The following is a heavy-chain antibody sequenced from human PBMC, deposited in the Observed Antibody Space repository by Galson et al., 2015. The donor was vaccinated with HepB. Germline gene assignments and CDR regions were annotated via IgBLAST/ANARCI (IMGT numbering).Heavy chain of an antibody. CDR2: IRYDETNK. CDR3: AKDLEYIAWSNKFDS. J-gene: IGHJ4*02. V-gene: IGHV3-30*02. Sequence: SLRLSCAASGFSFSSFGMHWVRQAPGKGQGWVAFIRYDETNKYYVDSVKGRFTISRDNSKNTLYLQMNSLKAEDTAVYYCAKDLEYIAWSNKFDSWGQGTLVTVSS. D-gene: IGHD3-3*01. CDR1: GFSFSSFG.